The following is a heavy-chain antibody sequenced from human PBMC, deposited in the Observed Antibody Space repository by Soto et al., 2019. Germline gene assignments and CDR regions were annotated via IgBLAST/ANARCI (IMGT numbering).Heavy chain of an antibody. D-gene: IGHD2-2*01. CDR2: INPNSGGP. Sequence: GASVKVSCKVSGYTFTGYYMHWVRQAPGQGLEWMGWINPNSGGPNYAQKFRGRVTMTRDTSISTVYMELSGLISDDTAVYYCARVPVSVDGPSTFLYFAYWGQGTLVTVSS. CDR1: GYTFTGYY. CDR3: ARVPVSVDGPSTFLYFAY. V-gene: IGHV1-2*02. J-gene: IGHJ4*02.